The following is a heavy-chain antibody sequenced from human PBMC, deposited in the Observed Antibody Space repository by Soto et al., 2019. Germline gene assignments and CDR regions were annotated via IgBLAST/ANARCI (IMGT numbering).Heavy chain of an antibody. CDR2: IYYSGST. CDR3: ARWGYSSGWNCDY. J-gene: IGHJ4*02. Sequence: QVQLQESGPGLVKPSETLSLTCTVSGGSISSYYWSWIRQPPGKGLEWIGYIYYSGSTNYNPSLKSRVTISVDTSKNQFSLKLSSVTAADTAVYYCARWGYSSGWNCDYWGQGTLVTVSS. D-gene: IGHD6-19*01. V-gene: IGHV4-59*01. CDR1: GGSISSYY.